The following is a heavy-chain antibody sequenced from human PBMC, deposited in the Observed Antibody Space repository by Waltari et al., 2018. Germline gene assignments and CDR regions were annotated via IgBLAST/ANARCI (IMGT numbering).Heavy chain of an antibody. J-gene: IGHJ5*02. CDR1: GFTFSSYA. V-gene: IGHV3-23*01. CDR3: AKEAIQFGP. CDR2: ISGSGGST. Sequence: EVQLLESGGGLVQPGGSLRLSCAASGFTFSSYAMSRVRQAPGKGLEWVSAISGSGGSTYDADSVKCRFPISRDNSTNPLYLQMNSRRAEATAVYYCAKEAIQFGPWCQGTLFTVSS.